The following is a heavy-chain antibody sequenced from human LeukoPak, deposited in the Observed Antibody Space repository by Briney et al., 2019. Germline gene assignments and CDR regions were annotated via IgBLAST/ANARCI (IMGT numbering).Heavy chain of an antibody. CDR2: ISYDGSNK. J-gene: IGHJ4*02. Sequence: HPGGSLRLSCVVSGFTFSNYAMSWVRQAPGKGLEWVAVISYDGSNKYYADSVKGRFTISRDNSKNTLYLQMNSLGAEDTAVYYCARIMIVVSGEIDYWGQGTLVTVSS. V-gene: IGHV3-30-3*01. CDR1: GFTFSNYA. D-gene: IGHD3-22*01. CDR3: ARIMIVVSGEIDY.